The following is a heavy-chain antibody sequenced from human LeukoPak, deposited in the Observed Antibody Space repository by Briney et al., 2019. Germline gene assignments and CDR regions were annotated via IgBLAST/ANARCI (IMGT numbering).Heavy chain of an antibody. CDR2: INPSGGST. Sequence: ASVKVSCKASGYTFTSYYMHWVRQAPGQGLEWMGIINPSGGSTSYAQKFQGRGTMTRDISTSKVYMELRTLRYEDTAVYYCARDHSFWSGYYFSNWFDPWGQGTLVTVSS. V-gene: IGHV1-46*01. CDR3: ARDHSFWSGYYFSNWFDP. CDR1: GYTFTSYY. J-gene: IGHJ5*02. D-gene: IGHD3-3*01.